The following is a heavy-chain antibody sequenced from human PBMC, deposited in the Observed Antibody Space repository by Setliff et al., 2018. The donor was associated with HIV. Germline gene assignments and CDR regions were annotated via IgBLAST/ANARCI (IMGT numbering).Heavy chain of an antibody. J-gene: IGHJ4*02. Sequence: GESLKISCKGSGYTFPIYWIGWVRQMPGKGLEWMGIVSPSDSDTRCSPSFQGQVTISVDKSISTAYLQWTSLKASDTAMYYCARRSRYSGSFLTTYYFDSWGQGALVTVSS. CDR1: GYTFPIYW. V-gene: IGHV5-51*01. CDR3: ARRSRYSGSFLTTYYFDS. CDR2: VSPSDSDT. D-gene: IGHD1-26*01.